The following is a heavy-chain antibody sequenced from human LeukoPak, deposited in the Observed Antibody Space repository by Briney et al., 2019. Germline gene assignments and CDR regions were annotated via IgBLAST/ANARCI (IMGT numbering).Heavy chain of an antibody. D-gene: IGHD5-18*01. CDR1: GCTFSSYG. Sequence: GGSLRLSCAASGCTFSSYGMHWVRQPPGKGLEWVAFICYDGRNEYNADSVNGGIIISIDNSKTPLYLQMTSLRSEDTAVYYCAKERRYTFGPYYYMDVWGKGTTVTISS. J-gene: IGHJ6*03. CDR3: AKERRYTFGPYYYMDV. V-gene: IGHV3-30*02. CDR2: ICYDGRNE.